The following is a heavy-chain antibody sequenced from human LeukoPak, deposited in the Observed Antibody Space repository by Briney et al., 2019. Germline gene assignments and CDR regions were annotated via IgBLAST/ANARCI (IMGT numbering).Heavy chain of an antibody. D-gene: IGHD5-12*01. V-gene: IGHV3-33*01. Sequence: GGSLHLSCAASGFTCSSYGMHWVRPAPGKGLEWVAVIWYDGSNKYYADSVKGRFTISRDDSKNTLYLQMNSLRAEDTAVYYCARDGETVATSYYYYGMDVWGQGTTVTVSS. CDR3: ARDGETVATSYYYYGMDV. CDR1: GFTCSSYG. CDR2: IWYDGSNK. J-gene: IGHJ6*02.